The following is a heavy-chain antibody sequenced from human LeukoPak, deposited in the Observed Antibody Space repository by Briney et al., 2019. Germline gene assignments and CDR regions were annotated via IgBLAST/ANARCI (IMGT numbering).Heavy chain of an antibody. V-gene: IGHV3-30*18. CDR1: GFPSSTYG. J-gene: IGHJ4*02. CDR2: ISHDGSDQ. CDR3: AKLGCSSTRCYINY. Sequence: GGSLRLSCAASGFPSSTYGMRWVRQAPGKGLEWVAVISHDGSDQYYADSVKGRFTVSRDNSKNTLYLQMNSLRVEDTAVYYCAKLGCSSTRCYINYWGQGTLVTVSS. D-gene: IGHD2-2*01.